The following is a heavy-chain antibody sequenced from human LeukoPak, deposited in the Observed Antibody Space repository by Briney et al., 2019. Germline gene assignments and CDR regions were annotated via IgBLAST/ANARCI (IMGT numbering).Heavy chain of an antibody. D-gene: IGHD3-10*01. J-gene: IGHJ3*02. CDR2: ISGSGGST. CDR3: AKSMVRGVIRPDAFDI. Sequence: LAGGSLRLSCAASGFTFSSYAMSWVRQAPGKGLEWVSAISGSGGSTYYADSVKGRFTISRDNSKNTLYLQMNSLRAEDTAVYYCAKSMVRGVIRPDAFDIWGQGTMVTVSS. CDR1: GFTFSSYA. V-gene: IGHV3-23*01.